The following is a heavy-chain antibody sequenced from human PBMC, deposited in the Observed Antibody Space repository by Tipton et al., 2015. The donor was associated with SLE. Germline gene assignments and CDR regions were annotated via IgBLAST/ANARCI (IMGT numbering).Heavy chain of an antibody. CDR1: GYSISGTYY. Sequence: TLSLTCAVSGYSISGTYYWGWIRQPPGKGLEWIGSIYFLGSTYYNPSLKSRVTISIDASKNQFSLSLRSVTAADTAVYYCARGSVRADDYWGQGTLVTVSS. J-gene: IGHJ4*02. CDR2: IYFLGST. CDR3: ARGSVRADDY. D-gene: IGHD4-17*01. V-gene: IGHV4-38-2*01.